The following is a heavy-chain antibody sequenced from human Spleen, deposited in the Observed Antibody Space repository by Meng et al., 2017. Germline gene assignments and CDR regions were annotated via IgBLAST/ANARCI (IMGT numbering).Heavy chain of an antibody. J-gene: IGHJ4*02. V-gene: IGHV1-2*06. D-gene: IGHD6-13*01. CDR2: INPKSGDT. Sequence: QVHLVEAGAEVKKPGSSVKVSCKASGATFSSYAITWVRQAPGQGLEWMGRINPKSGDTHHAQRFQGRVTMTGDTSISTAYMELSGLRSDDTAMYYCARDEDISAAGKLFGDYWGQGTLVTVSS. CDR3: ARDEDISAAGKLFGDY. CDR1: GATFSSYA.